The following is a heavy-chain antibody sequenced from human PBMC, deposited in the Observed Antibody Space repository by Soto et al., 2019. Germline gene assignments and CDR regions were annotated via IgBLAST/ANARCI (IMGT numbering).Heavy chain of an antibody. Sequence: QLQLQESGPGLVKPSETLSLTCSVSGGPISSGSYSWSWMRQPPGKRLEWIGYIYYSGTTNYNPSPKSRVTISVDTSKNQFSLKLSSVTAADTAVYYCARGGGSYYIAYWGQGTLVTVSS. D-gene: IGHD1-26*01. CDR2: IYYSGTT. CDR1: GGPISSGSYS. CDR3: ARGGGSYYIAY. J-gene: IGHJ4*02. V-gene: IGHV4-61*01.